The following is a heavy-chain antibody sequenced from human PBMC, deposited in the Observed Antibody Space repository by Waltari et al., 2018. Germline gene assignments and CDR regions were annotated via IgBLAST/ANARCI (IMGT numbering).Heavy chain of an antibody. CDR2: IYTSGST. V-gene: IGHV4-61*02. J-gene: IGHJ3*02. D-gene: IGHD3-3*01. CDR1: GGSISSGSYY. CDR3: AREHYDFWSGYPDDAFDI. Sequence: QVQLQESGPGLVKPSQTLSLTCTVSGGSISSGSYYWSWIRQPAGKGLEWIGRIYTSGSTNYNPSLKSRVTISVDTSKNQFSLKLSSVTAADTAVYYCAREHYDFWSGYPDDAFDIWGQGTMVTVSS.